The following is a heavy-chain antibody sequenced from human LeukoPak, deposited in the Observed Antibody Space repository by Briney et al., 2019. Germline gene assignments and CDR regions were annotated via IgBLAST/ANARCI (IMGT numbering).Heavy chain of an antibody. V-gene: IGHV1-69*13. D-gene: IGHD1-7*01. Sequence: SVKVSCKASGGTFGSYAISWVRQAPGQGLEWMGGIIPIFGTANYAQKFQGRVTITADESTSTAYMELSSLRSEDTAVYYCARGAELYDPVDYWGQGTLVTVSS. CDR2: IIPIFGTA. J-gene: IGHJ4*02. CDR3: ARGAELYDPVDY. CDR1: GGTFGSYA.